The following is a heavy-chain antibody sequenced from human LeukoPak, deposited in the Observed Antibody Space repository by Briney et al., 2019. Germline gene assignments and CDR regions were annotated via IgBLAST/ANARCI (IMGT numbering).Heavy chain of an antibody. V-gene: IGHV3-53*01. D-gene: IGHD6-19*01. J-gene: IGHJ4*02. CDR3: AGDSRRLVQFDY. Sequence: PGGSLRLSCQASGLPLDVYAMSWVRQPPGKGLKGVSVIYSGGSTYYADSVKGRFTISRDNSKNTLYLQMNSLRAEDTAVYYCAGDSRRLVQFDYWGQGTLVTVSS. CDR2: IYSGGST. CDR1: GLPLDVYA.